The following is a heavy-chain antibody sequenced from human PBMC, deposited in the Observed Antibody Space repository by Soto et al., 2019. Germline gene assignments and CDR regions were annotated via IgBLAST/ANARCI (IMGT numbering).Heavy chain of an antibody. V-gene: IGHV3-30*18. Sequence: PGGSLRLSCSTSGISLSDYGMHWVRQAPGKGLEWVAVISYDGSNQYYADSVKGRFTISRGNSKNTVYLQMRSLGPEDTAVYFCAKDGGAGDSQSYFHGMDVWGQGTTVTVSS. J-gene: IGHJ6*02. CDR2: ISYDGSNQ. CDR3: AKDGGAGDSQSYFHGMDV. D-gene: IGHD3-16*01. CDR1: GISLSDYG.